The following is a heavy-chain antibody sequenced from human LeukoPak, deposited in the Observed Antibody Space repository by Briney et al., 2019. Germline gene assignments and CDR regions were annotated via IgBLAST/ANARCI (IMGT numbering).Heavy chain of an antibody. J-gene: IGHJ5*02. CDR2: IYYSGST. V-gene: IGHV4-39*07. CDR3: ARIDRGYCSSTSCYWGDWFDP. D-gene: IGHD2-2*01. CDR1: GVSISSSSYY. Sequence: SETLSLTCTVSGVSISSSSYYWGWVRQPPGKGLEWIGSIYYSGSTYYNPSLKSRITISVDTYKNKFSLKLSSVTAGGTAMYYCARIDRGYCSSTSCYWGDWFDPWGQGTLVTVSS.